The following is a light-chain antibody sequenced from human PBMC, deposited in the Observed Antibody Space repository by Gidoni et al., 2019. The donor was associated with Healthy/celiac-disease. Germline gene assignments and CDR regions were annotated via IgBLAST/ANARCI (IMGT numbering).Light chain of an antibody. V-gene: IGKV3-11*01. J-gene: IGKJ5*01. CDR3: RQCSNWPREGT. Sequence: EIVLTQSPATLSLSPGERATPSCRASQSVSSYLAWSHQKPGQAPMLLIYDASNRATGLPAGLSGSGSGTDFTLTISSLEPEDFAVYYCRQCSNWPREGTFGQGTRLEIK. CDR1: QSVSSY. CDR2: DAS.